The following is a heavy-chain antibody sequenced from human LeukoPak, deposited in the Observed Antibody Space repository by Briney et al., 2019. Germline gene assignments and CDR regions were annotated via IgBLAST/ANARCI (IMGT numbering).Heavy chain of an antibody. J-gene: IGHJ4*02. CDR2: ISGGVDST. V-gene: IGHV3-23*01. Sequence: PGGSLTLACAAAGFTFSNYAMRWVRQAPGEGLEWVSGISGGVDSTYYADSVKGRFTISRDNSKNTLYLQMNSLRAEDTAVYYCARRSGIAVAGAFDYWGQGTLVTVSS. D-gene: IGHD6-19*01. CDR1: GFTFSNYA. CDR3: ARRSGIAVAGAFDY.